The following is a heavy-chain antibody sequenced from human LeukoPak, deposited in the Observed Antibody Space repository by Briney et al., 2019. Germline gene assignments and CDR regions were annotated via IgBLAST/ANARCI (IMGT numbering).Heavy chain of an antibody. V-gene: IGHV3-21*01. CDR3: ARALGYCSGGSCYGY. D-gene: IGHD2-15*01. J-gene: IGHJ4*02. CDR1: GFTFSSYS. CDR2: ISSSSSYI. Sequence: GGALRLSCAASGFTFSSYSMNWVRQAPGKGLEWVSSISSSSSYIYYADSVKGRFTISRDNAKNSLYLQMNSLRAEDTAVYYCARALGYCSGGSCYGYWGQGTLVTVSS.